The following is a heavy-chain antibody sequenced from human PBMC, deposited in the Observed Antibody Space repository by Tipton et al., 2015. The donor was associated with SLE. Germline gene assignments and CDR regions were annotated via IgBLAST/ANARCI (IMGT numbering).Heavy chain of an antibody. J-gene: IGHJ6*02. CDR1: GYTFTNYG. V-gene: IGHV1-18*01. CDR3: ARDTSSPRKGYYYYGMDV. D-gene: IGHD2-2*01. Sequence: QSGPEVKKPGASVKVSCKASGYTFTNYGISWVRQAPGQGLEWMGWISAYNGNTNYAQKLQGRVTMTTDTSTSTAYMELRSLRSDDTAVYYCARDTSSPRKGYYYYGMDVWGQGTTVTVSS. CDR2: ISAYNGNT.